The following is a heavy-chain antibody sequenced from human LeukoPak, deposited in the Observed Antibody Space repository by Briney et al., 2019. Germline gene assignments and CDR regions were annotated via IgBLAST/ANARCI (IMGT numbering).Heavy chain of an antibody. CDR3: VRLYYYDSSGYSFDY. J-gene: IGHJ4*02. Sequence: NPGGSLRLSCAASGFTFSSYSMNWVRQAPGKGLEWVSSISSSSSYINYADSVKGRFTISRDNAKNSLDLQMNSLRAEDTAVYYCVRLYYYDSSGYSFDYWGQGTLVTVSS. D-gene: IGHD3-22*01. CDR2: ISSSSSYI. V-gene: IGHV3-21*01. CDR1: GFTFSSYS.